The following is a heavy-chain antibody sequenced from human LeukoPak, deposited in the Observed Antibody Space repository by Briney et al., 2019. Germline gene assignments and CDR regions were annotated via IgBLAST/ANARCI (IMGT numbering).Heavy chain of an antibody. J-gene: IGHJ6*03. CDR3: ARHDQGFWSGHPYYYYYYMDV. CDR2: IYHSGST. CDR1: GYSISSGYY. Sequence: PSETLSLTCAVSGYSISSGYYWGWIRQPPGKGLEWIGSIYHSGSTYYNPSLKSRVTISVDTSKNQFSLKLSSVTAADTAVYYCARHDQGFWSGHPYYYYYYMDVWGKGTTVTVSS. V-gene: IGHV4-38-2*01. D-gene: IGHD3-3*01.